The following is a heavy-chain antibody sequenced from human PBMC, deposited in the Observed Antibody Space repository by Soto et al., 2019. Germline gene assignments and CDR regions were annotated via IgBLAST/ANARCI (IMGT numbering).Heavy chain of an antibody. V-gene: IGHV1-3*01. Sequence: QVQLVQSGAEVKKPGASVKVSCKASGYTFTSYAMHWVRQAPGQRLEWMGWINAGNGNTKYSQKFQGRVTITRDTSASTAYMELSSLRSEETAVYYCASSYSNYALIDYYYYGMDVWGQGTTVTGSS. CDR3: ASSYSNYALIDYYYYGMDV. CDR2: INAGNGNT. J-gene: IGHJ6*02. D-gene: IGHD4-4*01. CDR1: GYTFTSYA.